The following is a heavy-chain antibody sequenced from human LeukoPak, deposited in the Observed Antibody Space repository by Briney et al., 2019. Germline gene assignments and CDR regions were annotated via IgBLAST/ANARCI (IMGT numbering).Heavy chain of an antibody. J-gene: IGHJ3*02. D-gene: IGHD3-22*01. CDR2: ISYDGSNK. CDR1: GFTFSSYG. V-gene: IGHV3-30*18. CDR3: AKGVNYYDSSGYSLDAFDI. Sequence: GGSQRLSCAASGFTFSSYGMHWVRQAPGKGLEWVAVISYDGSNKYYADSVKGRFTISRDNSKNTLYLQMNSLRAEDTAVYYCAKGVNYYDSSGYSLDAFDIWGQGTMVTVSS.